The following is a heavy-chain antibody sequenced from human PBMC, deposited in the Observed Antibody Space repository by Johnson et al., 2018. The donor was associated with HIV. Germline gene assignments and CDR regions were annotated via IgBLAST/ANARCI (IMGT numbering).Heavy chain of an antibody. CDR2: INTGGST. CDR1: GFTVSSNY. V-gene: IGHV3-66*01. CDR3: ARDHSSSWTPGDAFDI. D-gene: IGHD6-13*01. Sequence: EVQLVESGGGLVQPGGSLRLSCAASGFTVSSNYMSWVRQAPGKGLEWVSLINTGGSTYYADSVKGRFTISRDNSKNTLYLQMNSLRAEDTAVYYCARDHSSSWTPGDAFDIWGQGTMVTVSS. J-gene: IGHJ3*02.